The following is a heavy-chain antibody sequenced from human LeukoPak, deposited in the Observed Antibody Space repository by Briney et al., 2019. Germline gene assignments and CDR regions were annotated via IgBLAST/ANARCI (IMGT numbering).Heavy chain of an antibody. CDR1: GGSVSSSSYY. J-gene: IGHJ6*03. CDR2: IYYSGST. V-gene: IGHV4-39*07. CDR3: ARVLNYYYYYMDV. Sequence: SETLSLTCTVSGGSVSSSSYYWGWIRQPPGKGLEWIGSIYYSGSTYYNPSLKSRVTISVDTSKNQFSLKLSSVTAADTAVYYCARVLNYYYYYMDVWGKGTTVTVSS.